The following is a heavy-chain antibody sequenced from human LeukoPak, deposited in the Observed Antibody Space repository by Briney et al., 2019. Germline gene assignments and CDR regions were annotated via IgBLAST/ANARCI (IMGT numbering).Heavy chain of an antibody. Sequence: PGRSLRLSCAASGFTFSSYGIHWVRQAPGKGLEWVALIWYDGSKKYYADSVKGRFTISRDNSKNTLYLQMNSLRAEDTAVYYCARAGLNSGWYYFDYWGQGTLVTVSS. V-gene: IGHV3-33*01. CDR2: IWYDGSKK. J-gene: IGHJ4*02. D-gene: IGHD6-19*01. CDR1: GFTFSSYG. CDR3: ARAGLNSGWYYFDY.